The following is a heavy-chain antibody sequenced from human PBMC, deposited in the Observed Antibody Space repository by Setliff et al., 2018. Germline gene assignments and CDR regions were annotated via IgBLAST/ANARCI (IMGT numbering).Heavy chain of an antibody. CDR1: GGSVRTSSYY. V-gene: IGHV4-39*01. D-gene: IGHD3-22*01. CDR2: IYFTGNT. J-gene: IGHJ5*02. CDR3: ARHGRFYDFTDYFPNWFDP. Sequence: SETLSLTCTVSGGSVRTSSYYWGWIRQSPGKGREWIGSIYFTGNTYYRPSLKSRVTISADTSKNQFSLKLTSLTATDTAIYYCARHGRFYDFTDYFPNWFDPWGQGTLVTV.